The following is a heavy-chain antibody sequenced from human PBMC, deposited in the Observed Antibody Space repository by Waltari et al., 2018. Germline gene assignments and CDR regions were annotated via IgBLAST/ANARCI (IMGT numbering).Heavy chain of an antibody. CDR1: GGSFRGSY. J-gene: IGHJ4*02. CDR2: INHSGST. CDR3: ARGRYSGVEN. V-gene: IGHV4-34*01. D-gene: IGHD2-15*01. Sequence: QVQLQQWGAGLLKPSETLSLTCAVYGGSFRGSYWCWSRQPPGKGLEWMGEINHSGSTNYNPSLKSRVTISVDTSKNQFSLKLSSVTAADTAVYYCARGRYSGVENWGQGTLVTVSS.